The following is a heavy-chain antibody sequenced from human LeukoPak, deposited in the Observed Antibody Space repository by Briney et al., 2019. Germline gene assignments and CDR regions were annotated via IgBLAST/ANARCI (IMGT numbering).Heavy chain of an antibody. V-gene: IGHV1-69*05. CDR2: IIPIFGTE. CDR1: GGTFSSYA. J-gene: IGHJ4*02. CDR3: ARESMVRGVNNSDY. Sequence: SVKVSCKAYGGTFSSYAISWLRQAPGQVLERMGRIIPIFGTENYAQKFQSRVTITTDESTSTAYMELSSLRSEDTALYYCARESMVRGVNNSDYWGQGTLVTVSS. D-gene: IGHD3-10*01.